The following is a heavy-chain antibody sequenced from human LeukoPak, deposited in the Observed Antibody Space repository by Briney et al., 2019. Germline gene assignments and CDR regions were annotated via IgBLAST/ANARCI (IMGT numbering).Heavy chain of an antibody. J-gene: IGHJ4*02. V-gene: IGHV1-69-2*01. CDR2: VDPEDGET. CDR3: ATGRGGHLQEFDH. Sequence: ASVKMSCKACGYTFTDYYMHRLQQAPGKGLEWMGRVDPEDGETIYAEKFQGRVTITADTSTDTAYMELSSLRSEDTAVYYCATGRGGHLQEFDHWGQGTLVTVSS. CDR1: GYTFTDYY. D-gene: IGHD3-10*01.